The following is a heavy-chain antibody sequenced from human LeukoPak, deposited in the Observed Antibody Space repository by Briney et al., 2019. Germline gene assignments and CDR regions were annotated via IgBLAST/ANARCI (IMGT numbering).Heavy chain of an antibody. CDR3: AKECRTGDPRYCCGGSCYCH. D-gene: IGHD2-15*01. J-gene: IGHJ4*02. CDR1: GFTFSSYG. V-gene: IGHV3-30*18. Sequence: GGSLRLSCAASGFTFSSYGMHWVRQAPGKGLEWVAVISYDGSNKYYADSVKGRFTVSRDNSKNTLYLQMNSLRVEDTAVYYCAKECRTGDPRYCCGGSCYCHWGQGTLVTVSS. CDR2: ISYDGSNK.